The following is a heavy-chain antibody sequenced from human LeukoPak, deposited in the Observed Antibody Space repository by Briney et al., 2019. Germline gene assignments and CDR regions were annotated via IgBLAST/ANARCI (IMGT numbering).Heavy chain of an antibody. Sequence: PSETLCLTCTVSGVSISSGGYYWSWIRQHPGQGLDSTVYSNYSGSTYYNSALKRRATISVDTSNNLFSLKLSPVTAADTAVYYCARDLTSEHCSSTSCYFSDAFDIWGQGTMVTVSS. CDR3: ARDLTSEHCSSTSCYFSDAFDI. V-gene: IGHV4-31*03. CDR2: SNYSGST. J-gene: IGHJ3*02. D-gene: IGHD2-2*01. CDR1: GVSISSGGYY.